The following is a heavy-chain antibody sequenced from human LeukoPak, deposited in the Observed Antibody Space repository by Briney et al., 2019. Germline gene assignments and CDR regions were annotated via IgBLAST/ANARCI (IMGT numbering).Heavy chain of an antibody. CDR3: ARLASITMIVVVITSDAFDI. D-gene: IGHD3-22*01. Sequence: PSETLSLTCTVSGGSISSSSYYWGWIRQPPGKGLEWLGSIYYSGSTYYNPSLKGRVTISVDTSKNQFSLKLSSVTAADTAVYYCARLASITMIVVVITSDAFDIWGQGTMVTVSS. CDR2: IYYSGST. V-gene: IGHV4-39*01. CDR1: GGSISSSSYY. J-gene: IGHJ3*02.